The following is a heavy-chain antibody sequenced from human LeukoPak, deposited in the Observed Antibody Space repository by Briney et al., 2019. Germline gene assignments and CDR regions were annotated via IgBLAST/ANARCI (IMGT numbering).Heavy chain of an antibody. CDR1: GYTFINYG. D-gene: IGHD3-22*01. CDR3: ARVYYDSSGYYWNNWFDP. CDR2: ISAYNGHT. J-gene: IGHJ5*02. Sequence: GASVKVSCKASGYTFINYGISWVRQAPGQGLEWMGWISAYNGHTHYAQKVQGRVTMTADTSTSTAYMELSSLRSEDTAVYYCARVYYDSSGYYWNNWFDPWGQGTLVTVSS. V-gene: IGHV1-18*01.